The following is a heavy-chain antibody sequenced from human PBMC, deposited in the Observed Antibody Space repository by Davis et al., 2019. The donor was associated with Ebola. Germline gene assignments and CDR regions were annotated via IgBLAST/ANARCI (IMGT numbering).Heavy chain of an antibody. J-gene: IGHJ6*04. CDR1: GFTFSSYW. CDR2: IKQDGSEK. CDR3: ASPEPLAATLPYYYYGMDV. D-gene: IGHD2-15*01. Sequence: GVLKISCAASGFTFSSYWMSWVRQAPGKGLEWVANIKQDGSEKYYVDSVKGRFTISRDNAKNSLYLQMNSLRAEDTAVYYCASPEPLAATLPYYYYGMDVWGKGTTVTVSS. V-gene: IGHV3-7*01.